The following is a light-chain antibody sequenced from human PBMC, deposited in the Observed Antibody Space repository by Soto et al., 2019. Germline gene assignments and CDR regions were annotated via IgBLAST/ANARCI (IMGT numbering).Light chain of an antibody. Sequence: QSVLTQPPSVSGAPGQRVTISCTGSSSNIGAGYDVHWYQQLPGTAPKLLIYGNSTRPSGVPERFSGSKSGTSASLAITGLQAEDEADYYCQSYDSSLSGYVVFGGGTKLTVL. CDR2: GNS. J-gene: IGLJ2*01. V-gene: IGLV1-40*01. CDR3: QSYDSSLSGYVV. CDR1: SSNIGAGYD.